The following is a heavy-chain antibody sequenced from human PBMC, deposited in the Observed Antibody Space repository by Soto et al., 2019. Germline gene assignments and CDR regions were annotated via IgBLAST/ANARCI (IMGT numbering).Heavy chain of an antibody. CDR1: GDSISSSNW. Sequence: QVQLQESGPGLVKPSETLSLTCGVSGDSISSSNWWSWVRQPPGKGLEWIGEIYQSGSTNYNPSLKSRVTISVYNSRPRFSLTLSSVAAAATAVYYCARCYYSSGSPWLGVWGQGTTVTVSS. CDR2: IYQSGST. D-gene: IGHD3-10*01. V-gene: IGHV4-4*02. J-gene: IGHJ6*02. CDR3: ARCYYSSGSPWLGV.